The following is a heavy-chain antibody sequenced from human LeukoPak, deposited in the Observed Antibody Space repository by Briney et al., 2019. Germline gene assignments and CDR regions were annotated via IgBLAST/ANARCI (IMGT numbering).Heavy chain of an antibody. CDR3: ARATSSSGYYYYYMDV. D-gene: IGHD6-6*01. J-gene: IGHJ6*03. Sequence: GGSLRLSCAASGFTFDDYGMSWVRQAPGKGLEWVSGITWNGGSTGYADSMKGRFTISRDNAKNSLYLQMNSLRDEDTALYYCARATSSSGYYYYYMDVWGKGTTVTVSS. V-gene: IGHV3-20*04. CDR1: GFTFDDYG. CDR2: ITWNGGST.